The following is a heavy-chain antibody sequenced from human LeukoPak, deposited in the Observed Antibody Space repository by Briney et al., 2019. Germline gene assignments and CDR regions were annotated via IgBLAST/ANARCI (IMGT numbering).Heavy chain of an antibody. CDR1: GFTFRNYA. D-gene: IGHD3-10*01. CDR3: ARGIQPPKYYGSGSDTFDI. V-gene: IGHV3-23*01. CDR2: IGARDGRT. Sequence: PGGSLRLSCAASGFTFRNYAMTWVRQAPGKGLDWVALIGARDGRTYYADSVKGRFTISRDNSKNTVYLQMNSLRTEDTSVYYCARGIQPPKYYGSGSDTFDIWGQGTMVTVSS. J-gene: IGHJ3*02.